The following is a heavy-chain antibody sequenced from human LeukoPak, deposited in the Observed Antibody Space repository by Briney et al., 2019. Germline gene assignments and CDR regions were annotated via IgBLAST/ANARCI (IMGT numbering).Heavy chain of an antibody. CDR3: AKNRVSGWPYLDY. D-gene: IGHD6-19*01. Sequence: GGSLRLSCAASGFTFSSYVMSWVRQAPGKGLEWVSAISGSGGSTYYADSVKGRFTISRDNSKNTLHLQMNSLRAEDTAVYYCAKNRVSGWPYLDYWGQGTLVTVSS. CDR2: ISGSGGST. CDR1: GFTFSSYV. J-gene: IGHJ4*02. V-gene: IGHV3-23*01.